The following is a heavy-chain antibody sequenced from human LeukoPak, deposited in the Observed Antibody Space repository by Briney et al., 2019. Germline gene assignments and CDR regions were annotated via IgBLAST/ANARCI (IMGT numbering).Heavy chain of an antibody. CDR3: ATWGDYTKLGNTFDY. V-gene: IGHV3-21*01. J-gene: IGHJ4*02. D-gene: IGHD4-11*01. Sequence: GGSLRLSCAASGFTFSTYSMNWVRQAPGKGLEWVSSIGSSSTYIYYADSVKGRFTVSRDNAKNSLYLQMNSLRVEDTAVYYCATWGDYTKLGNTFDYWGQGTLVTVSS. CDR1: GFTFSTYS. CDR2: IGSSSTYI.